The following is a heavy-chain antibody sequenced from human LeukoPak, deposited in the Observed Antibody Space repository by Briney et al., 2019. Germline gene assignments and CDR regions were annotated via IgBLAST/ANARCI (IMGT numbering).Heavy chain of an antibody. D-gene: IGHD2-15*01. Sequence: ASVKVSRTASGYSFTSLDINWVRQATGQGLEWMGWMNTKSGNTGHAQKFRGRVTITMNTSTSTVYMELSSLRSGDTAVYYCARGDGSPDYWGQGTLVTVSS. CDR2: MNTKSGNT. CDR1: GYSFTSLD. V-gene: IGHV1-8*01. CDR3: ARGDGSPDY. J-gene: IGHJ4*02.